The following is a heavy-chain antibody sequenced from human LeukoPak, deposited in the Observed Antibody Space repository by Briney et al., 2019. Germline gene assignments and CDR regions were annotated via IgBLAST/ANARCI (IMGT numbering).Heavy chain of an antibody. CDR3: AKDKGPYYDSSGYADY. CDR1: GFTFSSYA. D-gene: IGHD3-22*01. V-gene: IGHV3-23*01. CDR2: ISGRDGST. Sequence: GGSLRLSCAASGFTFSSYAMSWVRQAPGKGLEWVSGISGRDGSTYDADSVKGRFTISRDNSKNTLYLQMNSLRAEDMALYYCAKDKGPYYDSSGYADYWGQGTLVTVSS. J-gene: IGHJ4*02.